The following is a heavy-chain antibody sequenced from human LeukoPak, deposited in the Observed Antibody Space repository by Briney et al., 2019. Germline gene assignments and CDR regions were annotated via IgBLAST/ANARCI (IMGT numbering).Heavy chain of an antibody. CDR3: ARDTGGDFDS. CDR2: ISSISSHI. Sequence: PGGSLRLSCAASGFTFSSYSMNWVRQAPGKGLEWVSSISSISSHIYYAESVKGRFTISRDNAKNSLYLQMNSLRAEDTAVYYCARDTGGDFDSWGQGTLVTVSS. J-gene: IGHJ4*02. CDR1: GFTFSSYS. D-gene: IGHD1-14*01. V-gene: IGHV3-21*01.